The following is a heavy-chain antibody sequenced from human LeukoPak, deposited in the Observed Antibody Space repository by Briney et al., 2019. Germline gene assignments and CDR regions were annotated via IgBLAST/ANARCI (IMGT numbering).Heavy chain of an antibody. CDR3: ARGLHCSGASCYDTTIDY. Sequence: WGSLRLSCAASGFTLSSYWIHWVRQIPGMGLVCVSRINSDGGSTSYADSVKGRFTISRDNAKNTLYLQMNSLRAEDTAVYYCARGLHCSGASCYDTTIDYWGQGTLVTVSS. D-gene: IGHD2-15*01. J-gene: IGHJ4*02. V-gene: IGHV3-74*01. CDR1: GFTLSSYW. CDR2: INSDGGST.